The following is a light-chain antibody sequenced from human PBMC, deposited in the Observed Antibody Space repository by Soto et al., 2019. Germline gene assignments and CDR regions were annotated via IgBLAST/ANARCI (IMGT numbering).Light chain of an antibody. CDR3: CSSAGSRTVV. V-gene: IGLV2-23*01. J-gene: IGLJ2*01. Sequence: QSALTQPASVSGSPGQSITISCTGTSSDVGTYNLVSWYQQHPGKDPKLMIYEGSNRPSGVSNRLSGSKSGNKASLTTSGRQADDEADDYYCSSAGSRTVVFGGGTKLTVL. CDR2: EGS. CDR1: SSDVGTYNL.